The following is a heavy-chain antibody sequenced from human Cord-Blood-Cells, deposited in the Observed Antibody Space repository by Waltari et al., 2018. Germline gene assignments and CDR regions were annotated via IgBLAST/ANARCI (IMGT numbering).Heavy chain of an antibody. Sequence: QVQLAQSGAEVKKPGASVKAACKASGYTFTAYYMHWARQAPGQGLEWMGWINPNSGGTNNAQKFQGRVTMTRDTSISTAYMELSRLRSDDTAVYYCARGLRPGWGSGFDYWGQGTLVTVSS. V-gene: IGHV1-2*02. CDR2: INPNSGGT. CDR1: GYTFTAYY. CDR3: ARGLRPGWGSGFDY. D-gene: IGHD7-27*01. J-gene: IGHJ4*02.